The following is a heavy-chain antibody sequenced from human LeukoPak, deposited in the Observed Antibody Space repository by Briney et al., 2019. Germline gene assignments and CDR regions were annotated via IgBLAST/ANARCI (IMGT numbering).Heavy chain of an antibody. CDR3: ARDWDYYDSSGYYVN. D-gene: IGHD3-22*01. J-gene: IGHJ4*02. Sequence: SVKVSCKASGGTFSSYAISWVRQAPGQGLEWMGRIIPILGIANYAQKFQGRVTITADKSTSTAYMELSSLRSEDTAVYYCARDWDYYDSSGYYVNWGQGTLVTVSS. CDR1: GGTFSSYA. CDR2: IIPILGIA. V-gene: IGHV1-69*04.